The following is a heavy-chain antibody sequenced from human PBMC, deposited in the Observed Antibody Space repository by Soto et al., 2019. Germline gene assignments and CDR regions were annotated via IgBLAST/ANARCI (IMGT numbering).Heavy chain of an antibody. Sequence: SETLSLTCSVSGGSIRGYYWTWIRQPPGKGLEWIGYTYYRGTTKYNPSLNSRVTISAGTSQNQISLQLSSVTAADTAVYYCAREVASYGSTYFDYWGQGALVTVSS. V-gene: IGHV4-59*01. CDR3: AREVASYGSTYFDY. CDR2: TYYRGTT. CDR1: GGSIRGYY. J-gene: IGHJ4*02. D-gene: IGHD3-16*01.